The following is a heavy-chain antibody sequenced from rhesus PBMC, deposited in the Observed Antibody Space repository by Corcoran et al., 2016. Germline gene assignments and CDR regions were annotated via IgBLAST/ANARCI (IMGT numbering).Heavy chain of an antibody. CDR2: ITYSGST. J-gene: IGHJ4*01. CDR3: ARDTSSWSIDY. V-gene: IGHV4-122*02. Sequence: QVQLQESGPGLVKPSETLSLTCAVSGGSIRSGYYYRSRIGQPPGKGLEGIGYITYSGSTSYNPSPKSRVTISRDTSKNRFSLKLSSVTAEDTAVYYCARDTSSWSIDYWGQGVLVTVSS. D-gene: IGHD6-13*01. CDR1: GGSIRSGYYY.